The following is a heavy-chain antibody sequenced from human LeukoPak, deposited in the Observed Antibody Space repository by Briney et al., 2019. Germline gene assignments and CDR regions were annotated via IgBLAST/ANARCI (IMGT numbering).Heavy chain of an antibody. CDR2: IIPIFGTA. CDR1: GGTFSSYA. V-gene: IGHV1-69*13. CDR3: AIGYCSGGSCFIFPNFEKVFSFDY. J-gene: IGHJ4*02. Sequence: EASVKVSCKASGGTFSSYAISWVRQAPGQGLEWMGGIIPIFGTANYAQKFQGRVTITADESTSTAYMELSSLRSEDTAVYYCAIGYCSGGSCFIFPNFEKVFSFDYWGQGTLVTVSS. D-gene: IGHD2-15*01.